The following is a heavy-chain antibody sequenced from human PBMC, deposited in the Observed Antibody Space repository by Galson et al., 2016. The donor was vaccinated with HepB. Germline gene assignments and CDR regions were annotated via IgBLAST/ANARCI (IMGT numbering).Heavy chain of an antibody. Sequence: PALVKPTQTLTLTCTFSGFSLTTSGVGVGWIRQPPGEALEWLAYIFWDDDKRHSPSLKSRVTLTKDTSKNQVFLTMTNMDPVDTATYYCAHRDYSSGSYYNFDYWGQGTLVTVSS. V-gene: IGHV2-5*02. CDR2: IFWDDDK. D-gene: IGHD3-10*01. CDR3: AHRDYSSGSYYNFDY. CDR1: GFSLTTSGVG. J-gene: IGHJ4*02.